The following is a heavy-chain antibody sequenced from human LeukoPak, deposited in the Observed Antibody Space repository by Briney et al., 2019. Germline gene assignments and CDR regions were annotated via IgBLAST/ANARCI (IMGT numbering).Heavy chain of an antibody. D-gene: IGHD3-16*01. CDR3: AKEPYDNYDAYFDY. Sequence: PGGSLRLSCTTSRFTFDDYAIHWVRQAPGKGLEWVSLISGDGTTTYYADSVKGRFTISRDNSKNSLYLQMNSLRTEDSALYYCAKEPYDNYDAYFDYWGQGALVTVSS. CDR2: ISGDGTTT. J-gene: IGHJ4*02. V-gene: IGHV3-43*02. CDR1: RFTFDDYA.